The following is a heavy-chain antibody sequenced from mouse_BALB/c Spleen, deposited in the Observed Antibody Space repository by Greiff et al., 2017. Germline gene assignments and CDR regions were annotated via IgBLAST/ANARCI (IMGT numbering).Heavy chain of an antibody. CDR2: ISSGGSYT. Sequence: EVNLVESGGGLVKPGGSLKLSCAASGFTFSSYAMSWVRQTPEKRLEWVATISSGGSYTYYPDSVKGRFTISRDNAKNTLYLQMSSLRSEDTAMYYCARQDGTGPYAMDYWGQGTSVTVSS. V-gene: IGHV5-9-3*01. CDR1: GFTFSSYA. D-gene: IGHD4-1*01. J-gene: IGHJ4*01. CDR3: ARQDGTGPYAMDY.